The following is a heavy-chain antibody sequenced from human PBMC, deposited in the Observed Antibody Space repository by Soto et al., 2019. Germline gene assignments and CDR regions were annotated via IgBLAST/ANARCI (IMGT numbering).Heavy chain of an antibody. J-gene: IGHJ6*02. V-gene: IGHV3-30*18. D-gene: IGHD1-7*01. CDR1: GFTFSSYG. Sequence: PGGSLRLSCAASGFTFSSYGMHWVRQAPGKGLEWVAVISYDGSNKYYADSVKGRFTISRDNSKNTLYLQMNSLRAEDTAVYYCAKDGWNYVIPGDYYYGMVVWGQGPTVSV. CDR2: ISYDGSNK. CDR3: AKDGWNYVIPGDYYYGMVV.